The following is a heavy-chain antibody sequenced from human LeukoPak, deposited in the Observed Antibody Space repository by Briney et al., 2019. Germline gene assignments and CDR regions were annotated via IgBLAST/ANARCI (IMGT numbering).Heavy chain of an antibody. V-gene: IGHV4-34*01. Sequence: PSETLSLTCAVYGGSFSGYYWSWIRQPPGKGLEWIGEINHSGSTNYNPSLKSRVTISVDTSKNQFSLKLSSVTAADTAVYYCARGSSYGDYLDYWGQGTLVTVSS. CDR1: GGSFSGYY. CDR3: ARGSSYGDYLDY. J-gene: IGHJ4*02. CDR2: INHSGST. D-gene: IGHD4-17*01.